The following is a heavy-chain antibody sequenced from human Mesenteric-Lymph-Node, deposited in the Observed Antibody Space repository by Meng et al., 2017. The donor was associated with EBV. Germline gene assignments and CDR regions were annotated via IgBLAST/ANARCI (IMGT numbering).Heavy chain of an antibody. J-gene: IGHJ4*02. V-gene: IGHV4-61*01. Sequence: QVQLQESGPGLVKPSETLSLTCTVSGGSVSSGSYHWSWIRQPPGKGLEWIGYMYNSGNTNYNPSLKSRVTISVDTSKNQFSLKLTSVTAADTAVYYCAIEYSGSYYRYFDYWCPGILVTVSS. D-gene: IGHD1-26*01. CDR1: GGSVSSGSYH. CDR3: AIEYSGSYYRYFDY. CDR2: MYNSGNT.